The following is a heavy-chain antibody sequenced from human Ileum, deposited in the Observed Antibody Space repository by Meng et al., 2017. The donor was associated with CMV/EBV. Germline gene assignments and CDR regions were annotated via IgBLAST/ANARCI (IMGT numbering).Heavy chain of an antibody. CDR2: IHPSGST. Sequence: QLWAAGLLTPSETLSLTCDVYDASFSDFYWSWTRHLPGKGLEWIGEIHPSGSTHYNPSLESRVSISVHMSNNQFSLKVSSVTAADTAVYYCARNYGSGNWNFFHYWGQGTLVTVSS. CDR1: DASFSDFY. V-gene: IGHV4-34*01. D-gene: IGHD3-10*01. J-gene: IGHJ4*02. CDR3: ARNYGSGNWNFFHY.